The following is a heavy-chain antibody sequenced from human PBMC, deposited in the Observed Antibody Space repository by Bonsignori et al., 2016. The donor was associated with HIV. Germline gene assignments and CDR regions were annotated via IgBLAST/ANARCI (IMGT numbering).Heavy chain of an antibody. J-gene: IGHJ5*02. V-gene: IGHV3-23*03. CDR1: GFTFSSYA. CDR2: IYSGGSST. CDR3: AKGGAHAAQDWFDP. Sequence: GESLKISCAASGFTFSSYAMSWVRQAPGKGLEWVSVIYSGGSSTYYADSVKGRFTISRDNSKNTLYLQMNSLRAEDTAVYYCAKGGAHAAQDWFDPWGQGTLVTVSS.